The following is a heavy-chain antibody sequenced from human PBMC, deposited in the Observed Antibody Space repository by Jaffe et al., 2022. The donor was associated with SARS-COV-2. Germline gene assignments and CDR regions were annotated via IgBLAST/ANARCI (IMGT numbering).Heavy chain of an antibody. D-gene: IGHD2-15*01. V-gene: IGHV3-21*01. CDR1: GFTFSSYS. CDR3: ARDKGHSGNQLFDY. Sequence: EVQLVESGGGLVKPGGSLRLSCAASGFTFSSYSMNWVRQAPGKGLEWVSSISSSSSYIYYADSVKGRFTISRDNAKNSLYLQMNSLRAEDTAVYYCARDKGHSGNQLFDYWGQGTLVTVSS. CDR2: ISSSSSYI. J-gene: IGHJ4*02.